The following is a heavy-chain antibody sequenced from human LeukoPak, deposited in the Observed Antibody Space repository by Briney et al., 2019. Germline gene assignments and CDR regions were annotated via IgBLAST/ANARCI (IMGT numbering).Heavy chain of an antibody. CDR3: AKFRADSSGWPFDY. Sequence: GGSLRLSCAASGFTVSSNYMSWVRQAPGKGLEWVSVIYSGGSTYYADSVKGRFTISRDNSKNTLYLQMNSLRAEDTAIYYCAKFRADSSGWPFDYWGQGTLVTVSS. J-gene: IGHJ4*02. CDR1: GFTVSSNY. CDR2: IYSGGST. V-gene: IGHV3-53*01. D-gene: IGHD6-19*01.